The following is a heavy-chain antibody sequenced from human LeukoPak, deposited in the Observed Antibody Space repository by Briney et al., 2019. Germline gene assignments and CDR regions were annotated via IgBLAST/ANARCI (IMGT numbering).Heavy chain of an antibody. CDR2: ISGCGGRT. Sequence: GGSLRLSCAASRFTFRSYAMSWVRQAPGKGLEWVSAISGCGGRTYYADSVKGRFTISRDNSKNTMYLQMNSLRAEDTAVYYCARSTIELELRFDYWGQGTLVTVSS. J-gene: IGHJ4*02. D-gene: IGHD5-24*01. CDR3: ARSTIELELRFDY. V-gene: IGHV3-23*01. CDR1: RFTFRSYA.